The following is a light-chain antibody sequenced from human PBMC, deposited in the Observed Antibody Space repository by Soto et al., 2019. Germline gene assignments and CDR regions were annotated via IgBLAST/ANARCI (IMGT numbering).Light chain of an antibody. V-gene: IGKV1-39*01. Sequence: DIQMTQSPSSLSASMGDRVTITCRASQSISIFLNWYHQKPGKAPKLLIYSASSLQSRVPSRFSGSGSGTDFTLTISSLQPEDFATYYCQQSYTTPWTFGQGTKVEIK. CDR1: QSISIF. CDR3: QQSYTTPWT. CDR2: SAS. J-gene: IGKJ1*01.